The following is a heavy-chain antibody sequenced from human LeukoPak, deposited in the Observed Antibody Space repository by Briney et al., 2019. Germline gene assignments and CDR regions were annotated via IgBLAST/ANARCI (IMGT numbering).Heavy chain of an antibody. Sequence: SETLSLTCTVSGGSISSGGYYWSWIRQHPGKGLEWIGYIYYSGSTYYNPSLKSRVTISVDTSKNQFSLKLSSVTAADTAVYYCARGTNYYDSPCLDYWGQGTLVTVSS. V-gene: IGHV4-31*03. CDR3: ARGTNYYDSPCLDY. J-gene: IGHJ4*02. D-gene: IGHD3-22*01. CDR2: IYYSGST. CDR1: GGSISSGGYY.